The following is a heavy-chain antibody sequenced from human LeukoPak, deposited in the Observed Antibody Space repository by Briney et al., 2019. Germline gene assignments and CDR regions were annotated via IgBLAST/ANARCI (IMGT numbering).Heavy chain of an antibody. CDR1: GGSISSYY. Sequence: TSETLSLTCTVSGGSISSYYWSWIRQPPGKGLEWIGYIYYSGSTNYNPSLKSRVTISVDMSKNQFSLKLSSVTAADTAVYYCARVAFRGALFGYFDYWGQGTLVTVSS. CDR3: ARVAFRGALFGYFDY. V-gene: IGHV4-59*01. J-gene: IGHJ4*02. D-gene: IGHD3-10*01. CDR2: IYYSGST.